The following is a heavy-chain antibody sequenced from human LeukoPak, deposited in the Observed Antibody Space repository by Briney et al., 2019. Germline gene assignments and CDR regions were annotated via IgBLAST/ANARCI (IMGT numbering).Heavy chain of an antibody. V-gene: IGHV1-2*02. J-gene: IGHJ4*02. D-gene: IGHD1-26*01. Sequence: GASVKVSCKASGYTFTGYYIHWVRQAPGQGLEWMGSINPNSGVTNYAQKFQGRVIMTRDTSISTGYMEVSRLRSDDTAVYYCARGGTAGATPPGGVWGQGALVTVSS. CDR3: ARGGTAGATPPGGV. CDR1: GYTFTGYY. CDR2: INPNSGVT.